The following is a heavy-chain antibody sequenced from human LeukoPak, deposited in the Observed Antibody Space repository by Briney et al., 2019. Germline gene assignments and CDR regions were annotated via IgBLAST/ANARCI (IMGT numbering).Heavy chain of an antibody. V-gene: IGHV4-39*01. Sequence: SETLSLTCTVSGGSISSSSYYWGWIRQPPGKGLEWIGSIYYSGSTYYNPSLKSRVTISVDTSKNQFSLKLGSVTAADTAVYYCASIGTRSGYYWGQGTLVTVSS. J-gene: IGHJ4*02. CDR2: IYYSGST. CDR3: ASIGTRSGYY. D-gene: IGHD3-10*01. CDR1: GGSISSSSYY.